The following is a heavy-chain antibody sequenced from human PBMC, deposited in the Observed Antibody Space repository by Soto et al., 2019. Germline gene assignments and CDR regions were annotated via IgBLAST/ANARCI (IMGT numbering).Heavy chain of an antibody. V-gene: IGHV1-69*06. CDR3: ASHVYYYDSSGYYKNMDY. D-gene: IGHD3-22*01. CDR2: IIPIFGTA. Sequence: SVKVSCKASGGTFSSYAISWVRQAPGQGLEWMGGIIPIFGTANYAQKFQGRVTITADKSTSTAYMELSSLRSEDTAVYYCASHVYYYDSSGYYKNMDYWGQGTLVTVSS. CDR1: GGTFSSYA. J-gene: IGHJ4*02.